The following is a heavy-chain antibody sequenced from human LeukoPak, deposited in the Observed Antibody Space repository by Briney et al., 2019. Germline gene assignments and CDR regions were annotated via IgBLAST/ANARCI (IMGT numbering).Heavy chain of an antibody. Sequence: PSETLSLTCSVSGGSFDSKYWSWIRQPPGKGLEWIGYIYTSGSTNFNPSLRSRVAISVDTSKNQFSLKLSSVTAADTAVYYCARRRRAGCFDYWGQGTLVTVSS. D-gene: IGHD6-19*01. V-gene: IGHV4-4*09. CDR1: GGSFDSKY. J-gene: IGHJ4*02. CDR2: IYTSGST. CDR3: ARRRRAGCFDY.